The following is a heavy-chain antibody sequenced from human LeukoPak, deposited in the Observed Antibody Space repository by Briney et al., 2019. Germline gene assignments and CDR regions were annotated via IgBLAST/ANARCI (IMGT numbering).Heavy chain of an antibody. CDR1: GFTFSSYA. V-gene: IGHV3-30-3*01. D-gene: IGHD3-9*01. CDR3: ARDGPYYDVLTGYPPFDY. J-gene: IGHJ4*02. Sequence: GGSLRLSCAASGFTFSSYAMHWVRQAPGKGLEWVAVISYDGSNKYYADSVKGRFTISRDSSKNTLYLQMNSLRPEDTAVYYCARDGPYYDVLTGYPPFDYWGQGTLVTVSS. CDR2: ISYDGSNK.